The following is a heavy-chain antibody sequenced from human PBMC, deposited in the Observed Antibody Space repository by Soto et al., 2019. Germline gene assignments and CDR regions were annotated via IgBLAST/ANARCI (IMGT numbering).Heavy chain of an antibody. CDR1: GGSISGYY. Sequence: SETLSLTCTVSGGSISGYYWSWIRQPPGKGLEWIGYIYYSGNTYYNASLKSRLTISVDTSNNQFSLKVKSVTAADTAVYFCARLSGSYNDRYFDNWGQGTLVTVSS. J-gene: IGHJ4*02. D-gene: IGHD1-26*01. CDR2: IYYSGNT. V-gene: IGHV4-59*12. CDR3: ARLSGSYNDRYFDN.